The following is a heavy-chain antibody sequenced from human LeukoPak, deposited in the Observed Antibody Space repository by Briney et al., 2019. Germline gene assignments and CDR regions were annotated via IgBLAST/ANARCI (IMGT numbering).Heavy chain of an antibody. CDR1: GFTFSDYY. J-gene: IGHJ4*02. D-gene: IGHD3-10*01. V-gene: IGHV3-7*03. Sequence: GGSLRLSCAASGFTFSDYYMSWIRQAPGQGLEWVTNIKKAGSEKYYVDSVKGRFTISRDNAKNSVYLQVNSLTAEDTAIYYCARGARYFGSGSYDYWGQGTLVTVSS. CDR3: ARGARYFGSGSYDY. CDR2: IKKAGSEK.